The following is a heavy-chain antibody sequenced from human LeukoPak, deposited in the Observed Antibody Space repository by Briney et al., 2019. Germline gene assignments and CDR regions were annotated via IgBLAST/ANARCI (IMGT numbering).Heavy chain of an antibody. CDR2: IYPGDSDT. CDR1: GCSFTTYW. Sequence: GESLKISCEASGCSFTTYWIGWVRQMPGKGLEWMGIIYPGDSDTRYSPSFQGQVTISADKSISTPYLQWSSLKASDTAMYYCARQHGSGSYYSRAIDYWGQGTLVTVSS. D-gene: IGHD3-10*01. CDR3: ARQHGSGSYYSRAIDY. V-gene: IGHV5-51*01. J-gene: IGHJ4*02.